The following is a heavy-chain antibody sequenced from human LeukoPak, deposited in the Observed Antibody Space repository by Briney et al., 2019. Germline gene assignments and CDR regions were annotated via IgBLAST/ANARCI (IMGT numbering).Heavy chain of an antibody. CDR2: ISSSSSYI. J-gene: IGHJ4*02. V-gene: IGHV3-21*01. CDR1: GFTFSSYS. D-gene: IGHD3-22*01. Sequence: GGSLRLSCAASGFTFSSYSMNWVRQAPGKGLEWVSSISSSSSYIYYADSVKGRFTISRDNAKNSLYLQMNRLRAEDTAVYYCAREGEFYYDSSGSFDYWGQGTLVTVSS. CDR3: AREGEFYYDSSGSFDY.